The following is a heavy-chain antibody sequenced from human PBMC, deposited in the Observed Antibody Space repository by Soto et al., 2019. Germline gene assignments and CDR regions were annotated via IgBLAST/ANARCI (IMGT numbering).Heavy chain of an antibody. J-gene: IGHJ4*02. D-gene: IGHD3-22*01. Sequence: QVQLQESGPGLVKPSQTLSLTCTVSGGSIGSGGYYWSWIRQHPGKGLEWIGYIYYSGSTYYNPSLKSRVTISVDTSKNQFSLKLSSVTAADTAVYYCARADDSSGYQTFDYWGQGTLVTVSS. CDR1: GGSIGSGGYY. V-gene: IGHV4-31*03. CDR3: ARADDSSGYQTFDY. CDR2: IYYSGST.